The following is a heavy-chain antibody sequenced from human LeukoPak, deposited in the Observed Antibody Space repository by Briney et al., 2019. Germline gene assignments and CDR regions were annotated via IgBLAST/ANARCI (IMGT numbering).Heavy chain of an antibody. CDR2: IYYSGNT. J-gene: IGHJ4*02. Sequence: SETLSLTCTISGDSISTSIYYWGWIRQPPGRGLEWIGTIYYSGNTYYNASLKSRLTISVDTSKNHCSLKLSSVTAADTAVYYCARQAQNRNYPRYFDYWGQGTLVTVSS. CDR1: GDSISTSIYY. CDR3: ARQAQNRNYPRYFDY. D-gene: IGHD1-7*01. V-gene: IGHV4-39*02.